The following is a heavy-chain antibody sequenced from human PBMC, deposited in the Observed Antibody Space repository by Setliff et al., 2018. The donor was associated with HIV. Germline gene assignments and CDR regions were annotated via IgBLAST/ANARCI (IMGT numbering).Heavy chain of an antibody. V-gene: IGHV3-48*04. CDR1: GFTFSSYS. CDR3: ARGGLTAAGTLLLVGYFDY. J-gene: IGHJ4*02. D-gene: IGHD6-13*01. Sequence: GGSLRLSCAASGFTFSSYSMNWVRQAPGKGLEWVSYISSSSSTIYYADSVKGRFTISRDNAKNSLYLQMNSLRAEDTAVYYCARGGLTAAGTLLLVGYFDYWGQGTLVTVSS. CDR2: ISSSSSTI.